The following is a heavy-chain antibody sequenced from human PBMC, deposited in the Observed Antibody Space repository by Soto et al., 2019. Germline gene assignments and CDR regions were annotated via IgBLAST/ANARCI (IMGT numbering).Heavy chain of an antibody. CDR3: AKGSQMAAVLDH. CDR2: ISYDGSSK. CDR1: GFTFNQYG. J-gene: IGHJ4*02. Sequence: GGSLRLSCTASGFTFNQYGMHWVRQAPGKGLEWVAVISYDGSSKFYADSVKGRFTVSRDNSKNTLYLQINSLRLGDTAVYYCAKGSQMAAVLDHWGQGTLVTVSS. V-gene: IGHV3-30*18. D-gene: IGHD6-13*01.